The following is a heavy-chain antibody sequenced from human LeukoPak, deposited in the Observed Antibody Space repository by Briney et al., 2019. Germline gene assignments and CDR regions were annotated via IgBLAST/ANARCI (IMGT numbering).Heavy chain of an antibody. J-gene: IGHJ3*02. D-gene: IGHD1-26*01. Sequence: ASVKVSCKASGYTFTGYYMHWVRQAPGQGLEWMGRINPNSGGTNYAQKFQGRVTMTRDTSISTAYMELSRLRSDDTAVSYCARVGRSGSSHAFDIWGQGTMVTVSS. CDR3: ARVGRSGSSHAFDI. CDR2: INPNSGGT. V-gene: IGHV1-2*06. CDR1: GYTFTGYY.